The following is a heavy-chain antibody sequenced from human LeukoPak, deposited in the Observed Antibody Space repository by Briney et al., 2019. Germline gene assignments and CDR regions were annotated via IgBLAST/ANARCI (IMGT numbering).Heavy chain of an antibody. CDR2: ISGSGGST. V-gene: IGHV3-23*01. D-gene: IGHD5-24*01. CDR1: GFTFSSYW. J-gene: IGHJ4*02. CDR3: AKDRDGYNLGSADY. Sequence: PGGSLRLSCAASGFTFSSYWMSWVRQAPGKGLEWVSAISGSGGSTYYADSVKGRFTISRDNSKNTLYLQMNSLRAEDTAVYYCAKDRDGYNLGSADYWGQGTLVTVSS.